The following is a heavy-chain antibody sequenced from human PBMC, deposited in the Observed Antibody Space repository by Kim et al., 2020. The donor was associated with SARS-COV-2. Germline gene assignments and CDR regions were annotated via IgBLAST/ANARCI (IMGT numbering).Heavy chain of an antibody. CDR2: ISYDGSKK. Sequence: GGSLRLSCAASGFTFSTYAMHWVRQAPGKGLEWVAVISYDGSKKYYADSVKGRFTISRDNSKNTVYVQMNSLRADDTAVYYCARGGGSAMALVRCFDFWGQGTLVTVSS. V-gene: IGHV3-30*04. D-gene: IGHD3-9*01. J-gene: IGHJ4*02. CDR1: GFTFSTYA. CDR3: ARGGGSAMALVRCFDF.